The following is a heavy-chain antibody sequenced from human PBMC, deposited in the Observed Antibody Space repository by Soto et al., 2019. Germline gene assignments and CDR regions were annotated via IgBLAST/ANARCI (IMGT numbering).Heavy chain of an antibody. Sequence: EVQLVESGGALVQPGGSLRLSCVGSGFTFGTYWMSWVRQAPGKGLEWVANIRQDGGEEYYVDSVKGRFTISRDNAKDSLYREMNNLRAEDTAVYYCARDKVVGASHFDFWGQGSLVTVSS. CDR3: ARDKVVGASHFDF. CDR1: GFTFGTYW. J-gene: IGHJ4*02. V-gene: IGHV3-7*01. CDR2: IRQDGGEE. D-gene: IGHD1-26*01.